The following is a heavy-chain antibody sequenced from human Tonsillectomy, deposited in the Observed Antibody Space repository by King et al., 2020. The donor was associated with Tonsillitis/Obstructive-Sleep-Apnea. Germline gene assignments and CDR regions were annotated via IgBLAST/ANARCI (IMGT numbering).Heavy chain of an antibody. J-gene: IGHJ3*02. CDR2: ISYDGSNK. V-gene: IGHV3-30*04. CDR1: GFTFSTYA. Sequence: HVQLVESGGDVVQPGRSLRLSCAASGFTFSTYAMHWVRQAPGKGLEWVAVISYDGSNKYYADSVKGRFTISSDNSKNTLYLQMNSLRTEDTAVYYCARDRDCSSTSCYNAFDIWGQGTMVTVSS. CDR3: ARDRDCSSTSCYNAFDI. D-gene: IGHD2-2*02.